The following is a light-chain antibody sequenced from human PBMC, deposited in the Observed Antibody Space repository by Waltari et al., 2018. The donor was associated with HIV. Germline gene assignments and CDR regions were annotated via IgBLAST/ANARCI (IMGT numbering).Light chain of an antibody. V-gene: IGLV2-14*01. J-gene: IGLJ2*01. CDR3: SSYRSSSTPVV. CDR2: EVS. CDR1: SSDVGGYNY. Sequence: QSALTQPASVSGSPGQSITISCTGTSSDVGGYNYVSWYQHHPGKAPKLMIYEVSNLPSGVSNRFPGAKAGNPASLTISGLQAEDEADYFCSSYRSSSTPVVFGGGTKLTVL.